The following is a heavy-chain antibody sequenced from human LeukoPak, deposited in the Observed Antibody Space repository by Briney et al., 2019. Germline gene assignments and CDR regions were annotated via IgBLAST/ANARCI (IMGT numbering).Heavy chain of an antibody. J-gene: IGHJ4*02. D-gene: IGHD2-21*01. CDR1: GFTVSSNY. CDR2: ISGSGGST. V-gene: IGHV3-23*01. Sequence: GGSLRLSCAASGFTVSSNYMSWVRQAPGKGLEWVSAISGSGGSTYYADSVKGRFTISRDNSKNTLYLQMNSLRAEDTAVYYCAKRFGAYCGGDCYLLDYWGQGTLVTVSS. CDR3: AKRFGAYCGGDCYLLDY.